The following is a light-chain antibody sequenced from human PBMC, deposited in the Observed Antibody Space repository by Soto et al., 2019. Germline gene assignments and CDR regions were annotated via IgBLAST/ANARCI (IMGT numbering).Light chain of an antibody. CDR3: RSYTTSSTHVV. CDR2: EVS. CDR1: SSDVGAYNY. V-gene: IGLV2-14*01. Sequence: QSALTQPASVSGSPGQSITISCTGTSSDVGAYNYVSWFQQHPGKAPKLMIYEVSNRPSGVSDRFSASKSGNTASLTISGLQAEDEADYYCRSYTTSSTHVVFGGGTKLTVL. J-gene: IGLJ2*01.